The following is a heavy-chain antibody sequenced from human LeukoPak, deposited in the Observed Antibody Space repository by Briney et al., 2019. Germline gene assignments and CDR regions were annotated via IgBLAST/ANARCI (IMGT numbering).Heavy chain of an antibody. D-gene: IGHD6-13*01. CDR3: ARAYSSSWYMNWFDP. CDR2: INHSGST. Sequence: SETLSLTCAVYGGSFSGYYWSWIRQPPGKGLEWIGEINHSGSTNYNPSLKSRVTISVDTSKNHFSLKLSSVTAADTAVYYCARAYSSSWYMNWFDPWGQGTLVTVS. V-gene: IGHV4-34*01. J-gene: IGHJ5*02. CDR1: GGSFSGYY.